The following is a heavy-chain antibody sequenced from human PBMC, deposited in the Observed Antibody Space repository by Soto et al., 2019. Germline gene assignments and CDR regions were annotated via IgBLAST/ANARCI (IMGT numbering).Heavy chain of an antibody. J-gene: IGHJ6*02. CDR1: GGSFSGYY. D-gene: IGHD4-17*01. CDR2: INDSGIT. CDR3: ARVTRGDYLLTFSLRGMDV. Sequence: QVQLQQWGAGLLKPSETLSLTCSVYGGSFSGYYWSWIRQPPGKGLEWIGEINDSGITNYNPSRKSRVTMSVDTSKNQLSLKLNSVTAADTAVYYCARVTRGDYLLTFSLRGMDVWGQGTTVTVSS. V-gene: IGHV4-34*01.